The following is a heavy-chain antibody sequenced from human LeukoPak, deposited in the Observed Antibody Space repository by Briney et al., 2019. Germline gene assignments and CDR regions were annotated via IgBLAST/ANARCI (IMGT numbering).Heavy chain of an antibody. CDR3: ARAPTTVTTRVLGY. CDR1: GDSFSDYY. CDR2: INPNSGGT. D-gene: IGHD4-17*01. V-gene: IGHV1-2*02. Sequence: ASVKVSCKASGDSFSDYYIHWVRQAPGQGPEWMGWINPNSGGTNYAQKFQGRVTMTRDTSISTAYMELSRLRSDDTAVYYCARAPTTVTTRVLGYWGQGTLVTVSS. J-gene: IGHJ4*02.